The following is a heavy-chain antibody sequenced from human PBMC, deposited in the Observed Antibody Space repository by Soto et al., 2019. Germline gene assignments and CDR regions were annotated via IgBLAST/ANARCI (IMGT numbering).Heavy chain of an antibody. CDR1: GGSFSGYY. CDR2: INHSGST. Sequence: QVQLQQWGAGLLKPSETLSLTCAVYGGSFSGYYWSWIRQPPGKGLEWIGEINHSGSTNYNPSLKSRVPISVDTSKNQFSLKLSSVTAADTAVYYCAREGDFWSGYPDYWGQGTLVTVSS. D-gene: IGHD3-3*01. V-gene: IGHV4-34*01. J-gene: IGHJ4*02. CDR3: AREGDFWSGYPDY.